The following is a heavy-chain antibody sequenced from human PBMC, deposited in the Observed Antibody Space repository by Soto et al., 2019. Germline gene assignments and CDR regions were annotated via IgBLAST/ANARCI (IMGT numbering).Heavy chain of an antibody. V-gene: IGHV1-69*06. J-gene: IGHJ5*02. Sequence: QVQLVQSGAEVKKPGSSVKVSCTASGGPFSSYAINWVRQAPGQGLEWMGVITPMFGAPHYAQNFKGRITLTADKSTNLAYMELSSLTSGDTAFYFCARVLTGRWFDPWGQGTLVTVSS. CDR3: ARVLTGRWFDP. CDR1: GGPFSSYA. CDR2: ITPMFGAP.